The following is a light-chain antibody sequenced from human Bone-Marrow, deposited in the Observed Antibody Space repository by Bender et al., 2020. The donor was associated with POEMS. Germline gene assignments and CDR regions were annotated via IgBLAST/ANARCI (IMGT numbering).Light chain of an antibody. Sequence: QSALTQPASVSASPGQSITISCTGTSRDVGAYNYVSWYQQHPGKAPRLIIYDVTSRPSGISNRFSGSKSGSTASLTISGLQAEDEADYYCYSAADNNPVFGGGTKLTVL. J-gene: IGLJ2*01. V-gene: IGLV2-14*03. CDR3: YSAADNNPV. CDR1: SRDVGAYNY. CDR2: DVT.